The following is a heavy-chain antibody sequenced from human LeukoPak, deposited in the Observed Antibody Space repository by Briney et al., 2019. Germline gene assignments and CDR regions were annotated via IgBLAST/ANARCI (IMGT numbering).Heavy chain of an antibody. CDR1: GFTFNSYS. Sequence: GGSLRLSCAASGFTFNSYSMYWVRQAPGKGLEWVSSISSSSSHMFYADSVKGRFSISRDNANNALYLQMNSLRAEDTAVYYCVRDSGSSYGYYFLHWGQGTLVTVSS. D-gene: IGHD1-26*01. V-gene: IGHV3-21*01. CDR3: VRDSGSSYGYYFLH. CDR2: ISSSSSHM. J-gene: IGHJ1*01.